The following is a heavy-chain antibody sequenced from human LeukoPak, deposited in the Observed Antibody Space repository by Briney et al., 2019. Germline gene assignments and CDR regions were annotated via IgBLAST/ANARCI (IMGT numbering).Heavy chain of an antibody. CDR3: ARDMGGHSGFLDAFDI. CDR1: GFTFSSYS. Sequence: GGSLRLSCAASGFTFSSYSMNWVRQAPGKGLEWVSYISSSSSTIYYADSVKGRFTISRDNAKNSLYLQMNSLRAEDTAIYYCARDMGGHSGFLDAFDIWGQGTMVTVSS. D-gene: IGHD6-19*01. J-gene: IGHJ3*02. V-gene: IGHV3-48*01. CDR2: ISSSSSTI.